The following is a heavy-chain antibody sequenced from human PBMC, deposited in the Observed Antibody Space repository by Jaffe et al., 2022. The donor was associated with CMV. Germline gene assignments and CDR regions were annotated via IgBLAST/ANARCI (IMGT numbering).Heavy chain of an antibody. J-gene: IGHJ6*03. D-gene: IGHD3-16*02. Sequence: EVQVVESGGNLVQPGGSLRLSCVASGFIFSNNWMSWVRQAPGKGLEWVANIRRDGNEIYYADSVKGRFTISRDNARNSLYLQMNNLRAEDAAVYYCARIVEPSDYRYYMDVWGKGTTVTVSS. CDR2: IRRDGNEI. V-gene: IGHV3-7*03. CDR1: GFIFSNNW. CDR3: ARIVEPSDYRYYMDV.